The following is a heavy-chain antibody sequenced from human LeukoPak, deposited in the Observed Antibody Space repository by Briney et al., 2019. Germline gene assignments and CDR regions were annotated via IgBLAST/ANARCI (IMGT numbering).Heavy chain of an antibody. D-gene: IGHD5-18*01. CDR2: ISSLSTST. CDR1: GFTFSSYA. J-gene: IGHJ4*02. V-gene: IGHV3-48*01. Sequence: GGSLRLSCAASGFTFSSYAMNWVRQAPGKGLEWISYISSLSTSTYYADSVKGRFTISRDNAKNSLYLQLNSLRAEDTAVYSCVRAQGVDIYGYGFWGPGTLVSVSS. CDR3: VRAQGVDIYGYGF.